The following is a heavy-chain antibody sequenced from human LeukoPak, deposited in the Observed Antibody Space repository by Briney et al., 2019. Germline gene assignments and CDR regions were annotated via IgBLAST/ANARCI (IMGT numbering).Heavy chain of an antibody. CDR3: ATPKGIVPYGWHPAADYGMDV. CDR2: IYYSGST. CDR1: GGSISSSSYY. Sequence: SETLSLTCTVSGGSISSSSYYWGWIRQPPGKGLEWIGSIYYSGSTYYNPSLKSRVTISVDTSKNQFSLKLSSVTAADTAVYYCATPKGIVPYGWHPAADYGMDVWGQGTTVTVSS. V-gene: IGHV4-39*01. J-gene: IGHJ6*02. D-gene: IGHD2-8*01.